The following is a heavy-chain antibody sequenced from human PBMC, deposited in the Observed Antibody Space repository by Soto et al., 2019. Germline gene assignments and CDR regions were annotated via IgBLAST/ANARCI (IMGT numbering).Heavy chain of an antibody. Sequence: ESLKISCKTSGYSFTRYWIGWVRQMPGKGLEWMGLIYPDDSDARYSPSFQGQVPISADKSINPVYLQWSGLKASDTGIYCCARQDIVKNSLRGVYFDTWGQGALVTVSS. CDR1: GYSFTRYW. V-gene: IGHV5-51*01. J-gene: IGHJ4*02. CDR2: IYPDDSDA. CDR3: ARQDIVKNSLRGVYFDT. D-gene: IGHD2-15*01.